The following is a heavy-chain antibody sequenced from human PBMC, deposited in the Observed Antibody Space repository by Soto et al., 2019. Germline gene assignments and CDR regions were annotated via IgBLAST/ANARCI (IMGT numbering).Heavy chain of an antibody. D-gene: IGHD6-13*01. CDR2: IYYSGST. V-gene: IGHV4-61*08. J-gene: IGHJ4*02. CDR3: ARIIAAAENYFDY. CDR1: GGSVSSGGYY. Sequence: SETLSLTCTVSGGSVSSGGYYWSWIRQPPGKGLEWIGYIYYSGSTNYNPSLKSRVTISVDTSKNQFSLKLSSVTAADTAVYYCARIIAAAENYFDYWGRGTLVTVSS.